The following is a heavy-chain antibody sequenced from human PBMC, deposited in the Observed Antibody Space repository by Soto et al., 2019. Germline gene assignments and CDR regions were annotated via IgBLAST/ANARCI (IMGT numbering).Heavy chain of an antibody. V-gene: IGHV1-69*01. D-gene: IGHD3-22*01. CDR3: ARDGSGYRSRASPMDV. Sequence: QVQLVQSGAEVKKPGSSVKVSCKASGDTFSSYAISWVRQAPGQGLEWMGGLIPIFGTANYAQKFQGRVTITADGSPSTAYMELSSLRSEDTAVYYCARDGSGYRSRASPMDVWGQGTTVTVSS. J-gene: IGHJ6*02. CDR2: LIPIFGTA. CDR1: GDTFSSYA.